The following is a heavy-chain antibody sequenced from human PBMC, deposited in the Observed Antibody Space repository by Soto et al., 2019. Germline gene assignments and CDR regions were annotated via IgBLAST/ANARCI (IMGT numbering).Heavy chain of an antibody. CDR3: AREAYDSSGYYFDY. CDR2: ISSSSSYT. Sequence: VGSLRLSCAASGCTFSDYYMSWIRHSPGKGLEWVSYISSSSSYTNYAGSVKGRFTISRDNAKNSLYLQMNSLRAEDTAVYYCAREAYDSSGYYFDYWGQGTLVTVSS. V-gene: IGHV3-11*06. D-gene: IGHD3-22*01. J-gene: IGHJ4*02. CDR1: GCTFSDYY.